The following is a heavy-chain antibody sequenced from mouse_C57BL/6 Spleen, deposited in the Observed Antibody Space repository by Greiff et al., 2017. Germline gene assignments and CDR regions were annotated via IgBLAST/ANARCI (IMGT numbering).Heavy chain of an antibody. J-gene: IGHJ2*01. CDR3: ARGGDGYYSDY. CDR2: IYPSDSET. V-gene: IGHV1-61*01. Sequence: QVQLKQPGAELVRPGSSVKLSCKASGYTFTSYWMDWVKQRPGQGLEWIGNIYPSDSETHYNQKFKDKATLTVDKSSSTAYMQLSSLTSEDSAVYYCARGGDGYYSDYWGQGTTLTFSS. D-gene: IGHD2-3*01. CDR1: GYTFTSYW.